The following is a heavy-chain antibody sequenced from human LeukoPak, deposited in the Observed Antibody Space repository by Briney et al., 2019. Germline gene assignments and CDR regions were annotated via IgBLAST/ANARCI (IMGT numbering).Heavy chain of an antibody. D-gene: IGHD5-24*01. CDR3: ARHTAEKYNWFDR. CDR2: IYYSGST. Sequence: SETLSLTCTVSGGSISNYYWSWIRQPPGKGLEWIGYIYYSGSTNYNPSLKSRVTISVDTSKDQFSLKLSSVTAADTAVYYCARHTAEKYNWFDRWGQGTLVTVST. J-gene: IGHJ5*02. CDR1: GGSISNYY. V-gene: IGHV4-59*08.